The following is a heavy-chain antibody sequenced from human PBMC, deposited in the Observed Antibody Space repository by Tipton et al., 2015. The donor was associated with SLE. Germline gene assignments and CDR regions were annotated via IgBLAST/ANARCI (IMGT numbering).Heavy chain of an antibody. CDR2: IYYSGST. CDR1: GGSISTNY. CDR3: ARSGYSSDYFDY. J-gene: IGHJ4*02. Sequence: TLSLTCTVSGGSISTNYWSWIRQPPGKGLEWIGYIYYSGSTNYNPSLKSRVTISVDTSKNQFSLKLSSVTAADTAVYYCARSGYSSDYFDYWGQETLVTVSS. D-gene: IGHD5-18*01. V-gene: IGHV4-59*01.